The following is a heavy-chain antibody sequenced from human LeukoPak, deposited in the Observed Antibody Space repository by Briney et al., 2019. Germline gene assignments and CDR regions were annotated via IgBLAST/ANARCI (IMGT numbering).Heavy chain of an antibody. CDR1: GFTFSTYA. J-gene: IGHJ4*02. CDR2: FYSGGNT. Sequence: GGSLRLSCAASGFTFSTYAMSWVRQAPGKGLEWVSAFYSGGNTYYAGSVKGRFIISRDSSKNTLYLQMNNLRPEDTAMYYCAKLPSSGWLDYWGQGTLVTVSS. V-gene: IGHV3-23*05. CDR3: AKLPSSGWLDY. D-gene: IGHD6-19*01.